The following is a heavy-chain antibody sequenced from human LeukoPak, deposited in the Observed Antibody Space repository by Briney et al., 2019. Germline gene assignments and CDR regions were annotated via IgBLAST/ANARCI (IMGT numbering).Heavy chain of an antibody. CDR1: GFTFSSYS. CDR3: AKDRASEGYYFDY. J-gene: IGHJ4*02. Sequence: GGSLRLSCAASGFTFSSYSMNWVRQAPGKGLEWVSSISSSSSYIYYADSVKGRFTISRDNAKNSLYLQMNSLRAEDTAVYYCAKDRASEGYYFDYWGQGTLVTVSS. CDR2: ISSSSSYI. V-gene: IGHV3-21*01.